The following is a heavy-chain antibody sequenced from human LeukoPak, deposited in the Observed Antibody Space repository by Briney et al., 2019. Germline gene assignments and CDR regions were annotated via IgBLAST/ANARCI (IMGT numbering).Heavy chain of an antibody. V-gene: IGHV4-39*07. CDR3: ARDLGPSYNDWLDP. Sequence: PSETLSLTCTVSGVSISSGSYYWGWIRQPPGKGLEWIGSFYYTGSTYFNPSLKSRVTISGDTSKNQFSLKLTSVTAADTAVYYCARDLGPSYNDWLDPWGQGTLVTVSS. D-gene: IGHD1-14*01. CDR1: GVSISSGSYY. CDR2: FYYTGST. J-gene: IGHJ5*02.